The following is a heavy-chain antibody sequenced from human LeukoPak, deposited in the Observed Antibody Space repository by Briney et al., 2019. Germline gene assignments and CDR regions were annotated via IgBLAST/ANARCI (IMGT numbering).Heavy chain of an antibody. D-gene: IGHD3-9*01. CDR3: ARGLTYYDILTGFHDRLDYFDY. CDR2: ITGSGSTI. J-gene: IGHJ4*02. Sequence: GGSLRLSCAASGFTFGNYEMNWVRQAPGKGLDWVSYITGSGSTIYYADSVRGRFTISRDNAKKSLYLQMNSLRAEDTAVYYCARGLTYYDILTGFHDRLDYFDYWGQGTLVTVSS. V-gene: IGHV3-48*03. CDR1: GFTFGNYE.